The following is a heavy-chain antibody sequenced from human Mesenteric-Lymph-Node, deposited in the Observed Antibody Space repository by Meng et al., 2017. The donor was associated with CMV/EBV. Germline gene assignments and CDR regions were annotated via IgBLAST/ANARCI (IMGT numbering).Heavy chain of an antibody. Sequence: QVQLQQWGGVLLQPSETLSLTCAVYGGSFSGYYWSWIRQPPGKGLEWIGEINHSGSTNYNPSLKSRVTISVDTSKNQFSLKLSSVTAADTAVYYCARHQRWLKSEGGFNYWGQGTLVTVSS. D-gene: IGHD4-23*01. CDR2: INHSGST. CDR1: GGSFSGYY. CDR3: ARHQRWLKSEGGFNY. V-gene: IGHV4-34*01. J-gene: IGHJ4*02.